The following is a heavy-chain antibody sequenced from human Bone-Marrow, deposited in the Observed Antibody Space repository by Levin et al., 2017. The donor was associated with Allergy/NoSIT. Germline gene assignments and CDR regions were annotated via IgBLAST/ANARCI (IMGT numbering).Heavy chain of an antibody. Sequence: SETLSLTCTVSGGSISSYFWSWLRQPPGKRLEWIGYIYSSGSTNYNSSLKSRVTISVDTSKNQFSLRLTSVTAADTAVYYCARELGTDFDSWGQGTRVTVSS. CDR3: ARELGTDFDS. J-gene: IGHJ4*02. CDR2: IYSSGST. D-gene: IGHD1-1*01. CDR1: GGSISSYF. V-gene: IGHV4-59*01.